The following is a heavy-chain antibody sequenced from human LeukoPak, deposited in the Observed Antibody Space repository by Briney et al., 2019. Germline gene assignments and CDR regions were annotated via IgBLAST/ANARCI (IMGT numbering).Heavy chain of an antibody. V-gene: IGHV4-34*01. CDR2: INHSGST. Sequence: PSETLSLTCAVYGGSFSGYYWSWIRQPPGKGLEWIGEINHSGSTNYNPSLKSRVTISVDTSKNRFSLKLSSVTAADTAVYYCARHLLGVPAALYWGQGTLVTVSS. J-gene: IGHJ4*02. CDR3: ARHLLGVPAALY. D-gene: IGHD3-10*01. CDR1: GGSFSGYY.